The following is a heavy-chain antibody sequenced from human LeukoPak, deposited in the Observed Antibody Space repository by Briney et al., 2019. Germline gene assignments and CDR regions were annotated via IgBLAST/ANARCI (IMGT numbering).Heavy chain of an antibody. CDR2: INSDGSIT. V-gene: IGHV3-74*01. J-gene: IGHJ6*02. CDR3: ARDAVDTANAV. Sequence: GGSLRLSCAASGFTFTTYWMHWVRQAPVKGLVWVSHINSDGSITIYADSVKGRFTISRDNAKNTLYLQTNSLRAEDTAVYYCARDAVDTANAVWGQGTTVTVSS. D-gene: IGHD5-18*01. CDR1: GFTFTTYW.